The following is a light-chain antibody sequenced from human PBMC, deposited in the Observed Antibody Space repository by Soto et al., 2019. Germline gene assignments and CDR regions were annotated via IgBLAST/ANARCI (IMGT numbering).Light chain of an antibody. V-gene: IGLV2-23*01. CDR3: CSYAGSSTYYV. CDR1: SSDVGSYNL. CDR2: EGS. Sequence: QSVLTQPASVSGCPGQSITISCTGTSSDVGSYNLVSWYQQHPGKAPKLMIYEGSKRSSGVSNRFSGSQSDNTASLTISGLQAEDEADYYCCSYAGSSTYYVFGTGTKVTVL. J-gene: IGLJ1*01.